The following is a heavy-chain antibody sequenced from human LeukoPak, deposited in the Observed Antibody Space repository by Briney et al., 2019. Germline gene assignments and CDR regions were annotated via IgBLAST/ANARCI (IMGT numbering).Heavy chain of an antibody. D-gene: IGHD5-12*01. CDR2: ISHYT. CDR3: ARMRVYSDDVDFDY. Sequence: ASVKVSCKASGYTFTSYYMHWVRQAPGQGLEWMGWISHYTNYPQKFQGRVTLTTDTSTSTAYMELRSLRSDDTAVYYCARMRVYSDDVDFDYWGQGTLVTVSS. V-gene: IGHV1-18*04. CDR1: GYTFTSYY. J-gene: IGHJ4*02.